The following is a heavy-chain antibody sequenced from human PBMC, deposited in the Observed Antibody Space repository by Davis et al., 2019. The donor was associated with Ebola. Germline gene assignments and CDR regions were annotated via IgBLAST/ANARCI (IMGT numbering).Heavy chain of an antibody. D-gene: IGHD1-26*01. V-gene: IGHV3-7*03. Sequence: GESLKISCAASGFTFSNYWMSWVRQAPGKGLEWVANIKQDGSEKYYVDSVKGRFTISRDNAKNSLYLQMNSLRAEDTALYYCARDLGMGKYMDVWGKGTTVTVSS. J-gene: IGHJ6*03. CDR1: GFTFSNYW. CDR3: ARDLGMGKYMDV. CDR2: IKQDGSEK.